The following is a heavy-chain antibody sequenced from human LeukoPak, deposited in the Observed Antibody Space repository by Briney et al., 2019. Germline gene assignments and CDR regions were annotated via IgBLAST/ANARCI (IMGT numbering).Heavy chain of an antibody. CDR3: ARDRYGAYDFDS. CDR1: GFTFSTYS. D-gene: IGHD4-17*01. J-gene: IGHJ4*02. Sequence: GGSLRLSCAASGFTFSTYSMNWVRQAPGKGLEWVSSITSGSYIYYADSLKGRFTIPRDNAKNSLYLQINSLRVEDTAIYYCARDRYGAYDFDSWGQGTLVTVSS. V-gene: IGHV3-21*01. CDR2: ITSGSYI.